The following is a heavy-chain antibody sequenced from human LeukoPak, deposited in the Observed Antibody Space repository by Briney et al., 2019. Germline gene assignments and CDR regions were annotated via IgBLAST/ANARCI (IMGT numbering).Heavy chain of an antibody. CDR2: IIPIFGTA. Sequence: SVKASCKASGYTFTDYYMHWVRQAPGQGLEWMGGIIPIFGTANYAQKFQGRVTITTDESTSTAYMELSSLRSEDTAVYYCARGYSSGWIEGNYFDYWGQGTLVTVSS. D-gene: IGHD6-19*01. CDR1: GYTFTDYY. CDR3: ARGYSSGWIEGNYFDY. J-gene: IGHJ4*02. V-gene: IGHV1-69*05.